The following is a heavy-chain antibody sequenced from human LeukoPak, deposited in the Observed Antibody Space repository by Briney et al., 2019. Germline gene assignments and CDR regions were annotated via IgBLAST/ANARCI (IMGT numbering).Heavy chain of an antibody. J-gene: IGHJ4*02. CDR1: GFTFSSYA. D-gene: IGHD1-26*01. CDR3: ARVGYSGSYSDY. CDR2: ISSNGGGT. Sequence: GGSLRLSCAASGFTFSSYAMHWVRQAPGKGLEYVSAISSNGGGTYYANSVKGRFTISRDNSKDTLYLQMGSLRAEDMAVYYCARVGYSGSYSDYWGQGTLVTVSS. V-gene: IGHV3-64*01.